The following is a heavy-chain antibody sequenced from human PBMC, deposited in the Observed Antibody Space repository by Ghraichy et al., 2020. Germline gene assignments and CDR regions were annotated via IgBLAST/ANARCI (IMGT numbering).Heavy chain of an antibody. V-gene: IGHV4-34*01. CDR1: GGSFSGYY. Sequence: ESLNISCAVYGGSFSGYYWSWIRQPPGKGLEWILEINHSGSTNYNPSLKSRVTLSVDTSKNQFSLELSSVTAADTAVYYCAGVGIVGDSFPDNYDGMDVWGQGTMVTVSS. CDR2: INHSGST. D-gene: IGHD1-26*01. J-gene: IGHJ6*02. CDR3: AGVGIVGDSFPDNYDGMDV.